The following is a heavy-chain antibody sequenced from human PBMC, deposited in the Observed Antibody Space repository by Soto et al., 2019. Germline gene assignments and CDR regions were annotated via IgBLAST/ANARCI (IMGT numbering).Heavy chain of an antibody. CDR3: AKNGQPPYYYDGMDV. V-gene: IGHV1-18*01. J-gene: IGHJ6*02. Sequence: QGQLVQSGGEVKKPGASVKVSCKASGYTFTRYGISWVRQAPGQGLEWMGWISGYNGDTKYAQKFQGRVTMTVDTSTTTAYRELRSLTSDDRAVYYCAKNGQPPYYYDGMDVWGQGTTVTVSS. CDR1: GYTFTRYG. D-gene: IGHD2-8*01. CDR2: ISGYNGDT.